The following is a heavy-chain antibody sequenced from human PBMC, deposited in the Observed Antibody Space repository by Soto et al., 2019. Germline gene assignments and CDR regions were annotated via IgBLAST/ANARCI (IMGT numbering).Heavy chain of an antibody. CDR1: GFVFRSFA. V-gene: IGHV3-30*04. D-gene: IGHD2-21*01. Sequence: QVRLVESGGGVVQPGRSLRLSCLASGFVFRSFAMHWVRQAPGKGLEWVAVMSYDGKVEYSADSVKGRFTISRDNLKDTLFLQMTSLRPEDTAVYYCARGGAYYSASGSYSITPPGEYWGQGTLVTVSS. J-gene: IGHJ4*02. CDR3: ARGGAYYSASGSYSITPPGEY. CDR2: MSYDGKVE.